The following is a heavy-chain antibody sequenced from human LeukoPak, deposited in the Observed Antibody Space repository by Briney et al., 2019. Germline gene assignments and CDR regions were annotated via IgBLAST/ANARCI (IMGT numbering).Heavy chain of an antibody. V-gene: IGHV3-21*01. D-gene: IGHD3-10*02. CDR1: GFKFSSYS. J-gene: IGHJ4*02. CDR2: ISSSSSYI. CDR3: ARGTMFPYYFDY. Sequence: GGSLRLSCAASGFKFSSYSMKWVRQAPGKGLEWVSFISSSSSYIYYADSLKGRFTISRDNAKSSLYLQMNSLRAEDTAVYYCARGTMFPYYFDYWGQGTLVTVSS.